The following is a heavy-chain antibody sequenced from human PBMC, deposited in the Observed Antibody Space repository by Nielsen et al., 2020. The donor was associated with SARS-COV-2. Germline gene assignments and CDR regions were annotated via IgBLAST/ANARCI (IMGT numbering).Heavy chain of an antibody. V-gene: IGHV3-30*04. Sequence: GGSLRLSCAASGFTFRGYAMHWVRQAPGKGLEWVSIISYDGSDQYYADSVKGRFTISRDNSKNTVYLQMNSLRVEDTAVYYCARDWSRAFDVWGQGTMVTVSS. J-gene: IGHJ3*01. CDR1: GFTFRGYA. CDR3: ARDWSRAFDV. CDR2: ISYDGSDQ.